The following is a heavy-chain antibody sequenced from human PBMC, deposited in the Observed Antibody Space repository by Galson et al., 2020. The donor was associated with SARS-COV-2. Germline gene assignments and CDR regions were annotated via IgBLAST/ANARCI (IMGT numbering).Heavy chain of an antibody. V-gene: IGHV1-69*13. J-gene: IGHJ3*02. CDR2: IIPIFGTA. Sequence: SVKVSCKASGGTFSSYAISWVRQAPGQGLEWMGGIIPIFGTANYAQKFQGRVTITADESTSTAYMELSSLRSEDTAVYYCARWVGDDDAFDIWGQGTMITVSS. CDR1: GGTFSSYA. D-gene: IGHD2-21*02. CDR3: ARWVGDDDAFDI.